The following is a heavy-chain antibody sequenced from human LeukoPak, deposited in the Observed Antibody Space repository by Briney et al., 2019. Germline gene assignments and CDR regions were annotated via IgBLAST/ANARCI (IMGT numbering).Heavy chain of an antibody. CDR2: IYYSGST. V-gene: IGHV4-39*07. CDR3: AKKDYYYMDV. J-gene: IGHJ6*03. CDR1: GGSISSSTFY. Sequence: SETLSLTCTVSGGSISSSTFYWGWIRQPPGKGLEWIGTIYYSGSTFYNPSLKSRVTVSVDTSKNQFSLKLSSLTAADTAVYYCAKKDYYYMDVWGTGTTVTVSS.